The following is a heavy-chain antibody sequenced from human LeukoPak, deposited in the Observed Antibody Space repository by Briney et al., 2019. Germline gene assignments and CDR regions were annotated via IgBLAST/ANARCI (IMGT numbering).Heavy chain of an antibody. D-gene: IGHD3-10*01. V-gene: IGHV4-30-4*08. Sequence: SSETLSLTCTVSGGSISSGDYYWSWIRQPPGKGLEWIGYIYYSGSTYYNPSLKSRVTISVDTSKNQFSLKLSSVTAADTAVYYCARGVTMVRGHRGFDYWGQGTLVTVSS. CDR1: GGSISSGDYY. J-gene: IGHJ4*02. CDR3: ARGVTMVRGHRGFDY. CDR2: IYYSGST.